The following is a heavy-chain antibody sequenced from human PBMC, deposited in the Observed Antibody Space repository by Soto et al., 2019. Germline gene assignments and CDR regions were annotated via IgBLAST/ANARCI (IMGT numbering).Heavy chain of an antibody. Sequence: QVQLVQSGAEVKKPGASVKVSCKASGYTFTRNSISWVRQAPGQGLEWMGWISAYNGNTNYVQKLQGRVTHAKDTPTGTAYLGLRSLKSYASAVYYWARGGQPTDYWGQGALVTVSS. V-gene: IGHV1-18*01. CDR3: ARGGQPTDY. J-gene: IGHJ4*02. CDR1: GYTFTRNS. CDR2: ISAYNGNT.